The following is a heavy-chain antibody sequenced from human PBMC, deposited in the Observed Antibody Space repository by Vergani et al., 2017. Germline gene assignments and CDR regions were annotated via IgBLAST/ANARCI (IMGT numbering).Heavy chain of an antibody. V-gene: IGHV4-39*01. CDR3: ARYHDIAARQFDP. J-gene: IGHJ5*02. CDR1: GGSISSSSYY. Sequence: QVQLQESGPGLVKPSETLSLTCTVSGGSISSSSYYWGWIRQPPGKGLEWVGSIYYSGSTYYNPSLKSRVTISVDTSKNQFSLKLSSVTAADSVVYYCARYHDIAARQFDPWGQGTLVTVSS. CDR2: IYYSGST. D-gene: IGHD6-6*01.